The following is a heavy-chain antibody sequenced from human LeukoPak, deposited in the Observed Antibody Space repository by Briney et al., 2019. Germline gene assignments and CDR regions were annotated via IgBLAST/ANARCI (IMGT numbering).Heavy chain of an antibody. V-gene: IGHV4-59*01. Sequence: SETLSLTCTVSGGSISSYYWSWIRQPPGKGLEWIGYIYYSGSTNYNPSLKSRVTISVDTSKNQFSLKLSSVTAADTALYYCAKDIGESMVRGEIDWGQGTLVTVSS. CDR2: IYYSGST. CDR3: AKDIGESMVRGEID. CDR1: GGSISSYY. J-gene: IGHJ4*02. D-gene: IGHD3-10*01.